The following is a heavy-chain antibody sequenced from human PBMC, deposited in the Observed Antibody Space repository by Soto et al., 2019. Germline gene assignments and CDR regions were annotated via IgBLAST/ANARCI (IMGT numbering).Heavy chain of an antibody. Sequence: ASVKVSCKASGYTLTSHDINWVRQAPGQGLEWMGLMNPNSGNSAYVHQFQGRVTMTRYTSISTAYMELTSLTSAPTAMYYCASSLQAGAYHIRGQGPLVTVSS. J-gene: IGHJ3*02. D-gene: IGHD4-4*01. CDR1: GYTLTSHD. CDR3: ASSLQAGAYHI. V-gene: IGHV1-8*01. CDR2: MNPNSGNS.